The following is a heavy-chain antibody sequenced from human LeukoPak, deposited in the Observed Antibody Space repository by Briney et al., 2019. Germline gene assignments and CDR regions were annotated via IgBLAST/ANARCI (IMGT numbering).Heavy chain of an antibody. Sequence: SETLSLTCTVSGASISTGDYYWSWIRQPPGKGLEWIGYIYYSGSTDYNPSLKSRFTISVDTSKNQFSLKLSSVTAADTAVYYCARAPNYFWGSYRYFDYWGQGILVTVSS. J-gene: IGHJ4*02. CDR1: GASISTGDYY. CDR2: IYYSGST. CDR3: ARAPNYFWGSYRYFDY. D-gene: IGHD3-16*01. V-gene: IGHV4-30-4*01.